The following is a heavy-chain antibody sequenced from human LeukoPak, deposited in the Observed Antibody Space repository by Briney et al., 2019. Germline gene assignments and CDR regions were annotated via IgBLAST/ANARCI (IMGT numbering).Heavy chain of an antibody. Sequence: GGSLRLSCEASGFTFSNYWMHWVRQAPGEGLMWVSQISTDGSQTFYADSVKGRFTISRDNAKNTLFLQMDSLRPEDTAVYYCVRSLRSADFWGQGTLVTVSS. V-gene: IGHV3-74*01. CDR2: ISTDGSQT. CDR3: VRSLRSADF. J-gene: IGHJ4*02. CDR1: GFTFSNYW.